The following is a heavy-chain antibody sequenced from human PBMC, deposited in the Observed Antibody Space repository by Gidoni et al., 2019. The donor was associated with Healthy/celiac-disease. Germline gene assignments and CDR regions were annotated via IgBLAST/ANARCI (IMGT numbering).Heavy chain of an antibody. CDR1: GFPFSNAW. D-gene: IGHD5-18*01. J-gene: IGHJ4*02. V-gene: IGHV3-15*01. CDR2: IKSKTDGGTT. CDR3: TTDIDTAMVL. Sequence: EVQLVEYGGGLVKPGGYFRLSCAAVGFPFSNAWMGWVRQAPGKGLEWVGRIKSKTDGGTTDYAAPVKGRFTISRDDSKNTLYLQMNSLKTEDTAVYYCTTDIDTAMVLWGQGTLVTVSS.